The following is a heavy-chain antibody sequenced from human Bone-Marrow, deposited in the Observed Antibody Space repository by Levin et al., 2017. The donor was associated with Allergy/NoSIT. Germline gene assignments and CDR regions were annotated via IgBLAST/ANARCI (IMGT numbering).Heavy chain of an antibody. D-gene: IGHD3-16*01. CDR2: IIPIFGTA. J-gene: IGHJ3*02. V-gene: IGHV1-69*13. CDR3: ARTDHGGLDSFDI. Sequence: SVKVSCKASGGTFSSYAISWVRQAPGQGLEWMGGIIPIFGTANYAQKFQGRVTITADESTSTAYMELSSLRSEDTAVYYCARTDHGGLDSFDIWGQGTMVTVSS. CDR1: GGTFSSYA.